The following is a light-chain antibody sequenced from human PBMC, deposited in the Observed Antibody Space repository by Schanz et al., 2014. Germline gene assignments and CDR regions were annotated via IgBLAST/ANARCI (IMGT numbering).Light chain of an antibody. V-gene: IGLV1-40*01. CDR3: SSYTRSAIVV. CDR2: GNT. Sequence: QSVLTQPPSVSGAPGQRVTISCTGSSSNIGAGYDVHWYQQLPGTAPKLLIYGNTNRPSGVPDRFSGSKSGTSASLAITGLQAEDEAEYYCSSYTRSAIVVFGTGTKVTVL. CDR1: SSNIGAGYD. J-gene: IGLJ1*01.